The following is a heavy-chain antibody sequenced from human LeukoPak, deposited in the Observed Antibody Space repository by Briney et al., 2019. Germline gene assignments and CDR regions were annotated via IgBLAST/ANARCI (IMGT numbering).Heavy chain of an antibody. CDR2: IRGDGSNK. CDR1: GFTFSSYG. V-gene: IGHV3-30*02. J-gene: IGHJ4*02. D-gene: IGHD3-22*01. CDR3: AKMGMIVVVITTAAFDY. Sequence: PGGSLRLSCAASGFTFSSYGMHWVRQAPGKGLEWVAFIRGDGSNKYYVDSVKGRFTISRDNSKNTLYLQMNSLRAEDTAVYYCAKMGMIVVVITTAAFDYWGQGTLVTVSS.